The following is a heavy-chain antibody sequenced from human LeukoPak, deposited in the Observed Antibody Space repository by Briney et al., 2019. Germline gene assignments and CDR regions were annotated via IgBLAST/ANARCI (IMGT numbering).Heavy chain of an antibody. Sequence: ASVKVSCKASGYTVTSYDINWVRQATGQGLEWMGWMNPNSGNTGYAQKFQGRVTMTRNTSISTAYMELSSLRSEDTAVYFCARDGTPAFYYYMDVWGKGTTVTISS. CDR3: ARDGTPAFYYYMDV. CDR1: GYTVTSYD. J-gene: IGHJ6*03. V-gene: IGHV1-8*01. CDR2: MNPNSGNT.